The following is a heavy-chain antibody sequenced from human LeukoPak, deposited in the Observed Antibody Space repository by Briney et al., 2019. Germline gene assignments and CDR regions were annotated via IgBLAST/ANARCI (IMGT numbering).Heavy chain of an antibody. CDR2: ISGSGGST. CDR1: GFTFSSYA. J-gene: IGHJ4*02. CDR3: AKTPASYYYFWSGYQDTFDY. Sequence: GGSLRLSCAASGFTFSSYAMSWVRQAPGKGLEWVSAISGSGGSTFYADSVKGRFTISRDNSKNTLYLQMNSLRAEDTAVYYCAKTPASYYYFWSGYQDTFDYWGQGTLVTVSS. D-gene: IGHD3-3*01. V-gene: IGHV3-23*01.